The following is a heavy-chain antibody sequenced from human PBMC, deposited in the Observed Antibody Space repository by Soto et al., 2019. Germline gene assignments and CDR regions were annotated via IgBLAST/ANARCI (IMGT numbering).Heavy chain of an antibody. J-gene: IGHJ4*02. CDR3: AKETHIVVMVVATRLAFDY. V-gene: IGHV3-53*05. Sequence: GSLRLSCAASGFTVSSNYMSWVRQAPGRGLEWVSVIYSGGSTYYADSVKGRFTISRDNSKNTLYLQMNSLRAEDTAVYYCAKETHIVVMVVATRLAFDYWGQGTLVTVSS. CDR2: IYSGGST. D-gene: IGHD2-15*01. CDR1: GFTVSSNY.